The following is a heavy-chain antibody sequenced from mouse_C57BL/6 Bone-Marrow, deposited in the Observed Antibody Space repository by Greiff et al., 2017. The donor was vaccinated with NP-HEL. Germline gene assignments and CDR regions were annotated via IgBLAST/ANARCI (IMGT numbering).Heavy chain of an antibody. Sequence: QVQLQQSGPELVKPGASVKISCKASGYAFSSSWMNWVKQRPGKGLEWIGRIYPGDGDTNYNGKFKGKATLTADKSSCTAYMQLSSLTSEDSAVYFCARGGYGSSYVKYWGQGTTLTVSS. CDR2: IYPGDGDT. J-gene: IGHJ2*01. CDR1: GYAFSSSW. CDR3: ARGGYGSSYVKY. V-gene: IGHV1-82*01. D-gene: IGHD1-1*01.